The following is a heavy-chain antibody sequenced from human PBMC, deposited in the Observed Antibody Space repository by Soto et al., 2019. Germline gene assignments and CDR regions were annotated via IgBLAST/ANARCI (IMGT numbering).Heavy chain of an antibody. J-gene: IGHJ4*02. D-gene: IGHD3-3*01. CDR3: ARNGVAGMDF. Sequence: QVQLVQSGAEVQKPGSSVKVSCKASGDTFTSYAFSWVRQAPGEGLEWMGGMIPMFGTPNYAQKFQGRLTITADKSTSTVYMEVSGLRSEDTAVYYCARNGVAGMDFWGQGTLVTVSS. V-gene: IGHV1-69*06. CDR1: GDTFTSYA. CDR2: MIPMFGTP.